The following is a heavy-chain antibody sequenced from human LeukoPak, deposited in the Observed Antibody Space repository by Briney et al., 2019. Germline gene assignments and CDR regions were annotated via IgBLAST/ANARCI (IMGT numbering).Heavy chain of an antibody. D-gene: IGHD2-15*01. V-gene: IGHV4-59*01. Sequence: SETLSLTCTVSGGSISSYYWSWIRQPPGKGLEWIGYIYYSGSTNYNPSLTSRVTISVDTSKNQFSLKLSSVTAADTAVYYCARDQCSGGSCYIDYWGQGTLVTVSS. CDR3: ARDQCSGGSCYIDY. CDR1: GGSISSYY. J-gene: IGHJ4*02. CDR2: IYYSGST.